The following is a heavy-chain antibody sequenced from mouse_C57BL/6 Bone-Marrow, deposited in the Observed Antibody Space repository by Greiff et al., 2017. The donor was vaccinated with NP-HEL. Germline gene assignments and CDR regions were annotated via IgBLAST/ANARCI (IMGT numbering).Heavy chain of an antibody. CDR3: ARSPLLLRRNYYAMDY. CDR1: GYSITSDY. Sequence: EVHLVESGPGLAKPSQTLSLPCSVTGYSITSDYWTWIRKFPGNKLEYMGYISYSGSTYYNPSLKSRISITRDTSKNQYYLQLNSVTTEDTATYYCARSPLLLRRNYYAMDYWGQGTSVTVSS. D-gene: IGHD2-12*01. J-gene: IGHJ4*01. V-gene: IGHV3-8*01. CDR2: ISYSGST.